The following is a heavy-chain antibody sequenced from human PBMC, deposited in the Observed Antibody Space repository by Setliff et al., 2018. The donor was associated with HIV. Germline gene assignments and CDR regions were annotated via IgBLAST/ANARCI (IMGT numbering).Heavy chain of an antibody. CDR1: GYTFTNYA. V-gene: IGHV7-4-1*02. CDR2: INTNTGNP. CDR3: ARAPPRITIFGVVVSSDYYNYYMDV. D-gene: IGHD3-3*01. Sequence: GASVKVSCKASGYTFTNYAMNWVRQAPGQGLEWMGWINTNTGNPTYAQGFTGRFVFSLDTSVSTAFLQISGLQAEDTAVYYCARAPPRITIFGVVVSSDYYNYYMDVWG. J-gene: IGHJ6*03.